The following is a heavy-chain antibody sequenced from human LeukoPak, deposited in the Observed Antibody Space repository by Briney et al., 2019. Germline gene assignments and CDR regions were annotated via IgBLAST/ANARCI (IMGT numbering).Heavy chain of an antibody. CDR2: IYPGDSDT. CDR1: GYSFTSYW. J-gene: IGHJ5*02. D-gene: IGHD2-2*01. V-gene: IGHV5-51*01. Sequence: GESLQISCQGSGYSFTSYWIGWVRQMPGKGLEWMGIIYPGDSDTRYSPSFQGQVTISADKSISTAYLRWSSLKASDTAMYYCARAPRVLAAVRDWFDPWGQGTLVTVSS. CDR3: ARAPRVLAAVRDWFDP.